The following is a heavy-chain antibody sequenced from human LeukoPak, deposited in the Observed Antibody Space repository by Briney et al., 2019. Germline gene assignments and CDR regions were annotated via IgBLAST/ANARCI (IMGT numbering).Heavy chain of an antibody. V-gene: IGHV5-51*01. CDR1: GYSFTSYW. J-gene: IGHJ4*02. D-gene: IGHD3-3*01. CDR3: ARRRHLYDFWSGYTYYFDY. CDR2: IYPGGSDT. Sequence: GESLKISCKGSGYSFTSYWIGWVRQMPGKGLEWMGIIYPGGSDTRYSPSFQGQVTISADKSISTAYLQWSSLKASDTAMYYCARRRHLYDFWSGYTYYFDYWGQGTLVTVSS.